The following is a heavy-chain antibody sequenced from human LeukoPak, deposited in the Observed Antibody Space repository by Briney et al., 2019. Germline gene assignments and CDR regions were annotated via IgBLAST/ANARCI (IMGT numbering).Heavy chain of an antibody. V-gene: IGHV3-7*03. CDR3: AKDPVPFRGVTNWFDP. CDR2: IKEDGSET. CDR1: GFTFSSHW. J-gene: IGHJ5*02. D-gene: IGHD3-10*01. Sequence: GGSLRLSRTGSGFTFSSHWMSWVRQAPGRGLEWVANIKEDGSETYYLDSVKGRFTISRDNAKNSLYLQMNSLRAEDTALYYCAKDPVPFRGVTNWFDPWGQGTLVTVSS.